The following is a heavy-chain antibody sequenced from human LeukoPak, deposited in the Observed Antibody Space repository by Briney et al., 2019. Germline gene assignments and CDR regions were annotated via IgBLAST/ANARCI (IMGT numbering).Heavy chain of an antibody. CDR1: GFTFSSYA. CDR2: ISGGGDMT. CDR3: ARGYCTSTNCNNWFDP. Sequence: PGGSLTLSCAASGFTFSSYAMSWVRQGPGEGLEWVSAISGGGDMTHYTDSVKGRFTISRDNSRNVLYLQMNSLRADDAAIYYCARGYCTSTNCNNWFDPWGQGALVTVSS. J-gene: IGHJ5*02. V-gene: IGHV3-23*01. D-gene: IGHD2-2*01.